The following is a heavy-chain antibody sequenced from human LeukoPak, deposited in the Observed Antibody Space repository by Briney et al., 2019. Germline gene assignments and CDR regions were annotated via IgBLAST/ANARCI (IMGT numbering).Heavy chain of an antibody. V-gene: IGHV3-23*01. CDR3: AGSILTGYPNFDY. Sequence: GGSLRLSCAASGFIFSSYAMSWVRQAPGKGLEWVSSIRGSDGSTYYADSVKGRFTVSRDISKSTLYLQMNSLRAEDTAVYYCAGSILTGYPNFDYWGQGTLVTVSS. CDR2: IRGSDGST. CDR1: GFIFSSYA. D-gene: IGHD3-9*01. J-gene: IGHJ4*02.